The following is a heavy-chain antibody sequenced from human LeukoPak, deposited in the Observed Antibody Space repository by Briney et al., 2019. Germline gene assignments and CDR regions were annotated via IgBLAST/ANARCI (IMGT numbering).Heavy chain of an antibody. D-gene: IGHD6-6*01. Sequence: GGSLRPSCAASGFTFSSYGMHWVRQAPGKGLEWVAFIRYDGSNKYYADSVKGRFTISRDNSKNTLYLQMNSLRAEDTAVYYCAKDRIAARPLYYFDYWGQGTLVTVSS. J-gene: IGHJ4*02. CDR2: IRYDGSNK. CDR1: GFTFSSYG. CDR3: AKDRIAARPLYYFDY. V-gene: IGHV3-30*02.